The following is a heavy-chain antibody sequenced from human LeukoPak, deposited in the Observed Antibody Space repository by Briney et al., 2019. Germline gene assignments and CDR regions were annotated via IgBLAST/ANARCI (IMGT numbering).Heavy chain of an antibody. CDR2: ISGSGGST. V-gene: IGHV3-23*01. CDR1: GFTFSSYA. J-gene: IGHJ4*02. CDR3: AKPGSPATLAAYYFDY. D-gene: IGHD2-15*01. Sequence: GGSQRLSCAASGFTFSSYAMSWVRQAPGKGLEWVSAISGSGGSTYYADSVKGRFTISRDNSKNTLYLQMNSLRAEDTAVYYCAKPGSPATLAAYYFDYWGQGTLVTVSS.